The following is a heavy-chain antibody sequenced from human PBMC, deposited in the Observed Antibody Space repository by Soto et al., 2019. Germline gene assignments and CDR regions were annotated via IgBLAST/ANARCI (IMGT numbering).Heavy chain of an antibody. V-gene: IGHV3-23*01. CDR3: AKGVSQSTPLARFDY. Sequence: EVQLLESGGGLVRPGGSLRLSCAASGFTFSSYAMSWVRQAPGKGLEWVSTISGSDGRTYSTDSVKGRFTISRDNSRNTAYLQMNSLRVEDTAVYYCAKGVSQSTPLARFDYWGRGTLVTVSS. J-gene: IGHJ4*02. CDR2: ISGSDGRT. D-gene: IGHD3-10*01. CDR1: GFTFSSYA.